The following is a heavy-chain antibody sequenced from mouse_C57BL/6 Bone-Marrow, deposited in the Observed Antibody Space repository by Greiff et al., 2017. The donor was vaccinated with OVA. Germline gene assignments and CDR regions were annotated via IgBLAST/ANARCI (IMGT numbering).Heavy chain of an antibody. D-gene: IGHD1-1*01. CDR2: IYPGSGST. V-gene: IGHV1-55*01. J-gene: IGHJ4*01. CDR1: GYTFTSYW. CDR3: ARPIRYCYAMDY. Sequence: QVQLQQSGAELVKPGASVKMSCKASGYTFTSYWITWVKQRPGQGLEWIGDIYPGSGSTNYNEKFKSKATLTVDTSSSTAYMQLSSLTSEDSAVYYCARPIRYCYAMDYWGQGTSVTVSS.